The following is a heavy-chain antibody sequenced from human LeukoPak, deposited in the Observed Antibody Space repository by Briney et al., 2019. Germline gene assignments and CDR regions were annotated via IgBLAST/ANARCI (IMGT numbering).Heavy chain of an antibody. CDR3: ASPGSAAVAGLGTDY. CDR1: GGTFSSYA. CDR2: IIPIFGIA. Sequence: SVKVSCKASGGTFSSYAISWVRQAPGQGLEWMGRIIPIFGIANYAQKFQGRVTITADKSTSTAYMELSSLRSEDTAVYYCASPGSAAVAGLGTDYWGQGTLVTVSS. J-gene: IGHJ4*02. D-gene: IGHD6-19*01. V-gene: IGHV1-69*04.